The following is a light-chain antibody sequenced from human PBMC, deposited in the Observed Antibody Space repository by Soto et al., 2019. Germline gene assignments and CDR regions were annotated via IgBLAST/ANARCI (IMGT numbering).Light chain of an antibody. Sequence: LTQPPSASGSPGQSVTISCTGTSSDVGGYNYVSWNQQHPGKAPKLMIYEVSKRPSGVPDRFSGSKSGNTASLIVSGLQAEDEADYYRSSYAGSSNWVFGGGTKVTVL. V-gene: IGLV2-8*01. CDR3: SSYAGSSNWV. CDR2: EVS. CDR1: SSDVGGYNY. J-gene: IGLJ3*02.